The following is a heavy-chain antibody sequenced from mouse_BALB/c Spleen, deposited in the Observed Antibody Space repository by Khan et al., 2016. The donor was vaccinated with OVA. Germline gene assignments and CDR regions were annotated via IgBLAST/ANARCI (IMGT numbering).Heavy chain of an antibody. V-gene: IGHV5-6-5*01. CDR1: GFTFSSYV. CDR2: ISSGGST. D-gene: IGHD2-14*01. CDR3: AREGYRYDEYYFDY. J-gene: IGHJ2*01. Sequence: EVELVESGGDLVKPGGSLKLSCAASGFTFSSYVMSWVRQTPEKRLEWVASISSGGSTYYPDSVKGRFTISRDNARNILYVQMSSLRSEDTAMYYCAREGYRYDEYYFDYGGQGTTLTVSS.